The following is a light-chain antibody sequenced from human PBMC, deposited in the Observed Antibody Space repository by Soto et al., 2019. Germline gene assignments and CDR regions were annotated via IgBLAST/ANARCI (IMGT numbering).Light chain of an antibody. CDR3: QQYNNWPPVT. Sequence: IVLKKSPCTLSLYKGERASLSCRASQSVTSSYLAWYQQKPGQAPRLLIYAASSRATGIPDRFSGSGSGTEFTLTISSLQSEDFEVYFCQQYNNWPPVTFGPGTKVEI. J-gene: IGKJ3*01. CDR1: QSVTSSY. V-gene: IGKV3-20*01. CDR2: AAS.